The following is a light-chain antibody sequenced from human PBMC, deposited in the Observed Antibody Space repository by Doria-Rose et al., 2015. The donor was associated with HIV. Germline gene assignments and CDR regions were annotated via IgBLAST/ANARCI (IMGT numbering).Light chain of an antibody. Sequence: DIRVTQSPESLGRSLGERATLNCKSNQSLLYTSKNYLAWYQQKPGQPPKLLIYWASTRQSGVPARFSCSGSGTDFTLTISSLEAEDVAVYYCQQYYDTPSFGPGTTVDIK. V-gene: IGKV4-1*01. CDR2: WAS. CDR1: QSLLYTSKNY. J-gene: IGKJ3*01. CDR3: QQYYDTPS.